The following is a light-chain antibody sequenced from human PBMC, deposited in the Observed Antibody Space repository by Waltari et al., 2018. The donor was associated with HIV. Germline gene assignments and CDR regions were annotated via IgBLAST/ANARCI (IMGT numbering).Light chain of an antibody. CDR3: QQYYSTPIT. J-gene: IGKJ5*01. CDR2: WAS. CDR1: HSFLYTSNSNNY. V-gene: IGKV4-1*01. Sequence: DIVMTQSPDSLAVSLGARATINCKSSHSFLYTSNSNNYLAWYQQKPGQPPKLLIYWASTRESGVPDRFSGSGSGTEFTLTISSLQAEDVAVYYCQQYYSTPITFGQGTRLEIK.